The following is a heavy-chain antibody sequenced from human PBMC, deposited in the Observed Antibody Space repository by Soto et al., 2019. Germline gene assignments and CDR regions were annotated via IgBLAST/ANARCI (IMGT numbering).Heavy chain of an antibody. CDR1: GFIFSSYA. CDR3: ARDPYGMDV. J-gene: IGHJ6*02. V-gene: IGHV3-30-3*01. Sequence: QVQLVESGGGVVQPGRSLRLSCAASGFIFSSYAMHWVRQAPGKGLEWVAVISDDGTNKYYADSVKGRFTISRDNSKNTMYLQMNSLRVEETAVYYCARDPYGMDVWGQGTTVTVSS. CDR2: ISDDGTNK.